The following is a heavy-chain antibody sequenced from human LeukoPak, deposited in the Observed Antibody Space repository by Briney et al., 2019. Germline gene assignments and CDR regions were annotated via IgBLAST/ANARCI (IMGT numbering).Heavy chain of an antibody. CDR3: ATHTPTIEMATIE. CDR2: IYYSGST. D-gene: IGHD5-24*01. CDR1: GGSISSGDYY. Sequence: SQTLSLTCTVSGGSISSGDYYWSWIRQHPGKGLEWIGNIYYSGSTYYNPSLKCRVTISVDTSKNQFSLKLSSVAAADTAVYYCATHTPTIEMATIEWGQGTLVTVSS. V-gene: IGHV4-31*03. J-gene: IGHJ4*02.